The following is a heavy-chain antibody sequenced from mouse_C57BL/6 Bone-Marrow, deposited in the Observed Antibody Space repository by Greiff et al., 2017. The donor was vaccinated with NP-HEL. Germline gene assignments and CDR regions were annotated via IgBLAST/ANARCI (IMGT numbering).Heavy chain of an antibody. CDR1: GFSLSTFGMG. Sequence: QVQLKESGPGILQPSQTLSLTCSFSGFSLSTFGMGVGWIRQPSGKGLEWLAHIWWDDDKYYNPALKSRLTISKDTSKNQVFRKIANVDTADTATYYCARMRAYDYDSFAYWGQGTLVTVSA. D-gene: IGHD2-4*01. CDR3: ARMRAYDYDSFAY. CDR2: IWWDDDK. V-gene: IGHV8-8*01. J-gene: IGHJ3*01.